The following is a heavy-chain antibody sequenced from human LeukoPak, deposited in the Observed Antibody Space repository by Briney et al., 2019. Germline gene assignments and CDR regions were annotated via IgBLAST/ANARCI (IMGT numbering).Heavy chain of an antibody. CDR2: ISSSGSTI. CDR1: GGSFSGYY. Sequence: LSLTCAVYGGSFSGYYWSWIRQPPGKGLEWVSYISSSGSTIYYADSVKGRFTISRDNAKNSLYLEMNSLTAEHTAVYYCARGRGLDYWGQGTLVTVSS. V-gene: IGHV3-11*04. CDR3: ARGRGLDY. J-gene: IGHJ4*02.